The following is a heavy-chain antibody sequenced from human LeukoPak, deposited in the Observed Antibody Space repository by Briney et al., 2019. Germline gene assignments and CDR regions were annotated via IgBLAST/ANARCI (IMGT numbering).Heavy chain of an antibody. CDR2: IFYSGST. V-gene: IGHV4-39*07. J-gene: IGHJ3*02. Sequence: SETLSLTCTVSGGSISTSNYYWGWIRQPPGKGLEWIGNIFYSGSTYYSPSLRSRVTISVDKSKNQFSLKLSSVTAADTAVYYCARPRFGGGSYDAFDIWGQGTMVTVSS. CDR3: ARPRFGGGSYDAFDI. CDR1: GGSISTSNYY. D-gene: IGHD3-10*01.